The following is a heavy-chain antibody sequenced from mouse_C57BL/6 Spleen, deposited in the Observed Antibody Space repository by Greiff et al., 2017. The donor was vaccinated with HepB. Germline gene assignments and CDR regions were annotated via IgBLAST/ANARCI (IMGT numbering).Heavy chain of an antibody. CDR3: TYDYEAWFAY. CDR1: GYTFTSYW. V-gene: IGHV1-5*01. Sequence: EVQLQQSGTVLARPGASVKMSCKTSGYTFTSYWMHWVKQRPGQGLEWIGAIYPGNSDTSYNQKFKGKAKLTAVTSARTAYMERSSLTTEDSAVYYCTYDYEAWFAYWGQGTLVTVSA. CDR2: IYPGNSDT. J-gene: IGHJ3*01. D-gene: IGHD2-4*01.